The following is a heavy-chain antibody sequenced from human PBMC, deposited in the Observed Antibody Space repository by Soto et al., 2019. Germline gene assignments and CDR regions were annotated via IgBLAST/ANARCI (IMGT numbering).Heavy chain of an antibody. CDR2: ISAYNGNT. CDR3: ARAVTIFGVVMFRQSMDV. Sequence: XSVKVACKASGYPFTSYGVIWVRQAPGQGLEWMGWISAYNGNTNYAQKLQGRVTMTTDTSTSTAYMELRSLRSDDTAVYYCARAVTIFGVVMFRQSMDVWGQGTTVTV. D-gene: IGHD3-3*01. V-gene: IGHV1-18*01. CDR1: GYPFTSYG. J-gene: IGHJ6*02.